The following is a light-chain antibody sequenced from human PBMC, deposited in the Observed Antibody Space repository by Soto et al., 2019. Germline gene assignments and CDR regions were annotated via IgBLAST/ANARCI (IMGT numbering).Light chain of an antibody. Sequence: EIVMPQSPATLSVSPGERATLSCRASQSVSSNLAWYQPKPGQAPRLLIYGASTRATGIPARFSGSGCGTELALTISSLQSEDFAVYSYQQYKYKTPSTFGQGTKVDIK. CDR1: QSVSSN. CDR3: QQYKYKTPST. J-gene: IGKJ1*01. V-gene: IGKV3-15*01. CDR2: GAS.